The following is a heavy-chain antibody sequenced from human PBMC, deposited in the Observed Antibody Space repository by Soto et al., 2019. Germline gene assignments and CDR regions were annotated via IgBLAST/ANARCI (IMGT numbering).Heavy chain of an antibody. Sequence: SLRLSCAASGFTFSSYSIHWVRQAPGKGLEWVGGISHDGNNKYYADSVKGRFAISRDNSKDTLSLQMTSLRVDDTAVYYCAKPHGPPLWRFFDNWGRGTLVTVSS. D-gene: IGHD2-21*01. J-gene: IGHJ4*02. CDR1: GFTFSSYS. CDR2: ISHDGNNK. CDR3: AKPHGPPLWRFFDN. V-gene: IGHV3-30-3*02.